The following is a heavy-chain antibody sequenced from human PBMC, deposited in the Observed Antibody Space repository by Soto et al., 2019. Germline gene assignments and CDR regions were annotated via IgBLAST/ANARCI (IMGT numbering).Heavy chain of an antibody. J-gene: IGHJ6*02. Sequence: EVQLLESGGGLVQSGGSLRLSCAASGFTFSSYAMSWVRQAPGKGLEWVSAISVSGGRTYYADSVRGRFTISRDNSKNTLYLQMNGLRAEDTAVYYCAKDLVGRDPRDDYYYYYGMDVWGQGTTVTASS. CDR2: ISVSGGRT. CDR3: AKDLVGRDPRDDYYYYYGMDV. D-gene: IGHD2-2*01. CDR1: GFTFSSYA. V-gene: IGHV3-23*01.